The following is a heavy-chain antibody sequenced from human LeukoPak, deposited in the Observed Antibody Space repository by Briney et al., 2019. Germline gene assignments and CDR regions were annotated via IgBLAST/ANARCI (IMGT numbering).Heavy chain of an antibody. Sequence: SGGSLRLSCAASGFTFSSYAMHWVRQAPGKGLEWVAVISYDGSNKYYADSAKGRFTISRDNSKNTLYLQMNSLRAEDTAVYYCARASVGQLVNVFDYWGQGTLVTVSS. J-gene: IGHJ4*02. CDR2: ISYDGSNK. D-gene: IGHD6-13*01. CDR1: GFTFSSYA. V-gene: IGHV3-30-3*01. CDR3: ARASVGQLVNVFDY.